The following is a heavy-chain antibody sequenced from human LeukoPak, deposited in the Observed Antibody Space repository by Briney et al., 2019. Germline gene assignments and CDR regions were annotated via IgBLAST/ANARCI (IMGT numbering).Heavy chain of an antibody. Sequence: SVKVSCKASGGTFSSYAISWVRQAPGQGLEWMGGIIPIFGTANYAQKFQGRVTITADESTSTAYMELSSLRSEDTAVYYCARVTLVWGAWDIWGQGIMVTVSS. D-gene: IGHD1-26*01. CDR3: ARVTLVWGAWDI. V-gene: IGHV1-69*13. J-gene: IGHJ3*02. CDR1: GGTFSSYA. CDR2: IIPIFGTA.